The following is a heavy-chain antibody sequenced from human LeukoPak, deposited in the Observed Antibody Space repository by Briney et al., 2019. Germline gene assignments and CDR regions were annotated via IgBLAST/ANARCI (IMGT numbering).Heavy chain of an antibody. CDR3: ARENYYGSGVNYYYYTDV. CDR1: GGSFSGYY. CDR2: IYYSGST. D-gene: IGHD3-10*01. Sequence: KPSETLSLTCAVYGGSFSGYYWSWIRQPPGKGLEWIGYIYYSGSTNYNPSLKNRVTISVDTSKNQFSLKLSSVTAADTAVYYCARENYYGSGVNYYYYTDVWGKGTTVTVSS. V-gene: IGHV4-59*01. J-gene: IGHJ6*03.